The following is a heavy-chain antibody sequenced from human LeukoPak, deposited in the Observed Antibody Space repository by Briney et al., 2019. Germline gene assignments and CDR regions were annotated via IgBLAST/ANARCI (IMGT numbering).Heavy chain of an antibody. Sequence: SETLSLTCTVSGGSISSGDYYWSWIRQPPGKGLEWIGYIYYSGSTYYNPSLKSRVIISVDTSKNQFSLKLSSVTAADTAVYYCARVTSSGYYDSSAFDIWGQGTMVTVSS. D-gene: IGHD3-22*01. CDR1: GGSISSGDYY. J-gene: IGHJ3*02. V-gene: IGHV4-30-4*01. CDR3: ARVTSSGYYDSSAFDI. CDR2: IYYSGST.